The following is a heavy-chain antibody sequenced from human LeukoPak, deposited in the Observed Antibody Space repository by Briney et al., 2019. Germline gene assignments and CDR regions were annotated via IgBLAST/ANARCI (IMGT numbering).Heavy chain of an antibody. D-gene: IGHD3-10*01. CDR1: GYTFTSYD. J-gene: IGHJ6*03. CDR2: MNPNSGNT. Sequence: ASVKVSCKASGYTFTSYDINWVRQATGQGLEWMGWMNPNSGNTGYAQKFQGRVTMTRNTSISTAYMELSSLRSEDTAVYYCARTSITMVRGVSYYYYYMDVWGKGTTVTISS. V-gene: IGHV1-8*01. CDR3: ARTSITMVRGVSYYYYYMDV.